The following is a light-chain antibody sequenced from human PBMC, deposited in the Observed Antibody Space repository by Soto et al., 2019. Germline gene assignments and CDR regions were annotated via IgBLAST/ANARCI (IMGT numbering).Light chain of an antibody. CDR3: SSYTSSSTIV. CDR2: DVS. CDR1: SSDVGGYNY. Sequence: QSVLTQPASVSGSPGQSITISCTGTSSDVGGYNYVSWYQQHPGKAPKLVIYDVSNRPSGVSNRFSGSKSGNTASLTISGLQAEDEADYYCSSYTSSSTIVFGTGTKVTVL. J-gene: IGLJ1*01. V-gene: IGLV2-14*01.